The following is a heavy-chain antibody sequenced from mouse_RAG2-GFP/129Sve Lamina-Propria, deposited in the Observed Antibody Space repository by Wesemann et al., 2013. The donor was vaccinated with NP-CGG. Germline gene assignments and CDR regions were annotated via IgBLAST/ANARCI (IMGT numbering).Heavy chain of an antibody. CDR1: GYTFTSYW. D-gene: IGHD4-1*01. V-gene: IGHV1-82*01. Sequence: QVQLQQPGAELVKPGASVKLSCKASGYTFTSYWMHWVKQRPGKGLEWIGRIYPGDGDTNYNGKFKGKATLTADKSSSTAYMQLSSLTSEDSAVYFCARRTGPYFDYWGQGTTLTVSS. CDR2: IYPGDGDT. CDR3: ARRTGPYFDY. J-gene: IGHJ2*01.